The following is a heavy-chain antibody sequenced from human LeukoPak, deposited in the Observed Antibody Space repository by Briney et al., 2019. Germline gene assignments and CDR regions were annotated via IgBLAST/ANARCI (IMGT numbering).Heavy chain of an antibody. CDR2: IYYSGST. V-gene: IGHV4-31*03. Sequence: SQTLSLTCTVSGGSISSGGYNWSWIRQHPGKGLEWIGYIYYSGSTYYNPSLKSRVTISVDTSKNQFSLKLSSVTAADTAVYYCARASSTSFRRPYYYYGMDVWGQGTTVTVSS. J-gene: IGHJ6*02. D-gene: IGHD2-2*01. CDR3: ARASSTSFRRPYYYYGMDV. CDR1: GGSISSGGYN.